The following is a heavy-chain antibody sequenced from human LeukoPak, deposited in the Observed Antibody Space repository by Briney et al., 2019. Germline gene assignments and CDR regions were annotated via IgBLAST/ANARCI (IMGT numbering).Heavy chain of an antibody. CDR3: ARDRIAVAGTYFDY. CDR2: IWYDGSNT. V-gene: IGHV3-33*01. D-gene: IGHD6-19*01. CDR1: GFTFSNYG. Sequence: GRSLRLSCAASGFTFSNYGMHWVRQAPGKGLEWVAVIWYDGSNTYYADSVKGRFTISRDNSKNTLYLQMNSLRAEDTAVYYCARDRIAVAGTYFDYWGQGTLVTVSS. J-gene: IGHJ4*02.